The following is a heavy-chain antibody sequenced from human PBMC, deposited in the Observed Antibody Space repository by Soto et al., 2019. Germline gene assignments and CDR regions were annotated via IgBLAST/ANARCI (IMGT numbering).Heavy chain of an antibody. CDR1: GGSISSSSYY. V-gene: IGHV4-39*01. J-gene: IGHJ3*02. CDR2: IYYSGST. CDR3: ARRSSAKISDAFDI. Sequence: SETLSLTCTVSGGSISSSSYYWGWIRQPPGKGLEWIGSIYYSGSTYYNPSLKSRVTISVDTSKNQFSLKLSSVTAADTAVYYCARRSSAKISDAFDIWGQGTMVTVS. D-gene: IGHD2-15*01.